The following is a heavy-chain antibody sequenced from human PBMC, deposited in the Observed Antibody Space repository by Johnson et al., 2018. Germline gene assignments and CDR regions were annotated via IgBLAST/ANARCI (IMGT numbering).Heavy chain of an antibody. J-gene: IGHJ4*02. CDR1: GGSISSGGYY. V-gene: IGHV4-31*03. CDR2: IYYSGGA. Sequence: QVQLQESGPGLVKPSQTLSLTCTVSGGSISSGGYYWSWIRQPPGKGLEYVGYIYYSGGAYYHPSLKSRVTISVDTPKNLFSLKLTSVTAADTAVYYCGRADLRPGYFDYWGQGTLVTVSS. CDR3: GRADLRPGYFDY.